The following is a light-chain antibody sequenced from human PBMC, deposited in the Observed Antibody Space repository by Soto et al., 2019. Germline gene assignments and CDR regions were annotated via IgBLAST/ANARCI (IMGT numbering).Light chain of an antibody. CDR2: EVS. CDR3: SSYAGSNNPYV. CDR1: SSDVGGYNY. J-gene: IGLJ1*01. Sequence: ALTQPPSASGSPGQSVTISCTGTSSDVGGYNYVSWYQQHPGKAPKLMIYEVSKRPSGVPDRFSGSKSGNTASLTVSGLQAEDEAEYYCSSYAGSNNPYVFGTGTKVTVL. V-gene: IGLV2-8*01.